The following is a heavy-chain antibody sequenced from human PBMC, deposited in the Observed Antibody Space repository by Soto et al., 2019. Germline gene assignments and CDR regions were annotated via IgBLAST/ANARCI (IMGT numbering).Heavy chain of an antibody. CDR3: ATLEWLLSAVDY. CDR2: ISGSGGST. CDR1: GFTFSSYA. Sequence: EVQLLESGGGLVQPGGSLRLSCAASGFTFSSYAMSWVRQAPGKGLEWVSAISGSGGSTYYADSVKGRFTISRDNPKNKLYLQMNSQRAEETAVYYCATLEWLLSAVDYWGQGTLVTVSS. J-gene: IGHJ4*02. V-gene: IGHV3-23*01. D-gene: IGHD3-3*01.